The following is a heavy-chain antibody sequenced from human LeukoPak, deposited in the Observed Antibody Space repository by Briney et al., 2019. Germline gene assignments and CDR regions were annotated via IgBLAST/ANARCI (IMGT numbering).Heavy chain of an antibody. CDR2: FDPEDGET. CDR3: ATLPYCSSTSCYWSNDAFDI. CDR1: GYTLTELS. D-gene: IGHD2-2*01. V-gene: IGHV1-24*01. J-gene: IGHJ3*02. Sequence: ASVKVSCKVSGYTLTELSMHWVRQAPGKGLEWMGGFDPEDGETIYAQKFQGRVTMTEDTSTDTAYMELSSLRSEDTAVYYCATLPYCSSTSCYWSNDAFDIWGQGTMVTVSS.